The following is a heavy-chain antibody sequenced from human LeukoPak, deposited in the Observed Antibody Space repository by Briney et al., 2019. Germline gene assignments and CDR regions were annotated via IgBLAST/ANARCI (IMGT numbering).Heavy chain of an antibody. J-gene: IGHJ4*02. Sequence: SETLSLTCTVSLDSTTSNFWSWVCQPPGKGLEWIGEIHRSGSPNYNPSLQSRVTISIDRSRNQIVLELSSVTAADTAVYYCAREILGGFNPGAYWGQGILVTVSS. CDR2: IHRSGSP. V-gene: IGHV4-4*02. CDR3: AREILGGFNPGAY. D-gene: IGHD1-14*01. CDR1: LDSTTSNF.